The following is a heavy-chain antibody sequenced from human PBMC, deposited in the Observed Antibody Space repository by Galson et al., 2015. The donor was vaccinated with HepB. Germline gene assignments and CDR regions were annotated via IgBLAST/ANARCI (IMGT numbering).Heavy chain of an antibody. J-gene: IGHJ4*02. Sequence: SLRLSCAASGFTFSTFAMHWVRQAPGKGLEWLGLISHDEKNKHHADSVKGRFTISRDNSKNTLYLQMNSLRAEDTAMYYCARDEADLGATHYFNHWGQGTLVTVSS. D-gene: IGHD1-26*01. V-gene: IGHV3-30*04. CDR2: ISHDEKNK. CDR1: GFTFSTFA. CDR3: ARDEADLGATHYFNH.